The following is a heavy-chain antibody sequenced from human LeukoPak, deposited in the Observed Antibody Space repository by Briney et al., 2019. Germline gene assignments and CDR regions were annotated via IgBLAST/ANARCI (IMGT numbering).Heavy chain of an antibody. CDR2: ISAYNGNT. CDR1: GYTFTSYG. V-gene: IGHV1-18*01. CDR3: VSCSSTSCYTLDY. D-gene: IGHD2-2*02. J-gene: IGHJ4*02. Sequence: ASVKVSCRASGYTFTSYGISWVRQAPGQGLEWMGWISAYNGNTNYAQKLQGRVTMTTDTSTSTAYMELRILRSDDTAVYYCVSCSSTSCYTLDYWGQGTLVTVSS.